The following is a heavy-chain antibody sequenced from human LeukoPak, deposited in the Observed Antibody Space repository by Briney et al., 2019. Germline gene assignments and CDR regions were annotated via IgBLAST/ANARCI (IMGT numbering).Heavy chain of an antibody. D-gene: IGHD3-10*01. J-gene: IGHJ4*02. CDR2: IYYSGST. CDR1: GGSISSYY. Sequence: SETLSLTCTVSGGSISSYYWSWVRQPPGKGLEWVGYIYYSGSTNYNPSLKGRVTISGDTSKNQFSLKLSSVTAGDAAVYYCASGGGRDYFHFWAQGTRVSVLS. CDR3: ASGGGRDYFHF. V-gene: IGHV4-59*01.